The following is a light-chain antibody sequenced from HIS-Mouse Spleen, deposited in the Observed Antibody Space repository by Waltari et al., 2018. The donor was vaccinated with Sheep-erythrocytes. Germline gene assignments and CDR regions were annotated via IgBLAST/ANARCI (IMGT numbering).Light chain of an antibody. Sequence: QSVLTQPPSASGTPGKRVTISCSGSSSNIGSTTVTWYQQPPGTAPKLLIYSNNQRPSGVPDRFSGSKSGTSASLAISGLQSEDEADYYCAAWDDSLNGYVFGTGNKVTVL. CDR3: AAWDDSLNGYV. J-gene: IGLJ1*01. CDR2: SNN. V-gene: IGLV1-44*01. CDR1: SSNIGSTT.